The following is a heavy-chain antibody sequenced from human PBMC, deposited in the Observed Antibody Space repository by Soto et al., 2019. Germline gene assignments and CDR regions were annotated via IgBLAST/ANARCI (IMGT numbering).Heavy chain of an antibody. CDR3: AKDTYYYDSSGYDDAFDI. CDR1: GFTFSSYA. D-gene: IGHD3-22*01. CDR2: ISGSGGST. Sequence: LRLSCAASGFTFSSYAMSWVRQAPGKGLEWVSAISGSGGSTYYADSVKGRFTISRDNSKNTLYLQMNSLRAEDTAVYYCAKDTYYYDSSGYDDAFDIWGQGTMVTVS. J-gene: IGHJ3*02. V-gene: IGHV3-23*01.